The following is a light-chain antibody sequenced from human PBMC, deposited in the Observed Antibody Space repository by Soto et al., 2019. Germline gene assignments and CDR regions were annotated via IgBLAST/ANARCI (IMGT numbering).Light chain of an antibody. CDR1: QSVSSY. J-gene: IGKJ5*01. CDR3: QQRSNWTPIT. V-gene: IGKV3-11*01. CDR2: DAS. Sequence: EIVMTQSPATLSVSPGERATLSCKASQSVSSYLAWYQQKPGQAPRLLIYDASNRATGFPARLSGSGSGTDFTLTISSLEPEDFAVYYCQQRSNWTPITFGQGTRLEIK.